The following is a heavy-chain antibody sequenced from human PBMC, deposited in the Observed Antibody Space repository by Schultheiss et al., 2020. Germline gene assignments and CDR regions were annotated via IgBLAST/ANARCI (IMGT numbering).Heavy chain of an antibody. V-gene: IGHV4-59*01. CDR2: IYYNGNT. CDR1: GGSISSYY. CDR3: ARENAYCSSTSCWGDAFDI. J-gene: IGHJ3*02. D-gene: IGHD2-2*01. Sequence: SETLSLTCTVSGGSISSYYWSWIRQPPGKGLEWIGYIYYNGNTNYNPSLQSRVTISIDTSKNQFSLKLSSVTAADTAVYYCARENAYCSSTSCWGDAFDIWGQGTMVTVSS.